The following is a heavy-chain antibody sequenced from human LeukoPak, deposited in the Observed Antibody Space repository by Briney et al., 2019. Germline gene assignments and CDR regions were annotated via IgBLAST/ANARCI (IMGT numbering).Heavy chain of an antibody. CDR1: GGSISSYY. V-gene: IGHV4-34*01. Sequence: ASETLSLTCTVPGGSISSYYWSWIRQPPGKGLEWIGEINHSGSTNYNPPLKSRVTISVDTSKNQFSLKLSSVTAADTAVYYCARAGVRWLHRVFDYWGQGTLVTVSS. CDR2: INHSGST. J-gene: IGHJ4*02. CDR3: ARAGVRWLHRVFDY. D-gene: IGHD5-24*01.